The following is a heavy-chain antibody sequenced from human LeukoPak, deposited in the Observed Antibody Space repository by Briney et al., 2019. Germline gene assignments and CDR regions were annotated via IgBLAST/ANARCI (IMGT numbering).Heavy chain of an antibody. J-gene: IGHJ4*02. CDR1: GFTFSSYG. V-gene: IGHV3-33*01. Sequence: GGSLRLSCAASGFTFSSYGMRWVRQAPGKGLEWVAVIWYDGSNKYYADSVKGRFTISRDNSKNTLYLQMNSLRAEDTAVYYCARELGSSGYYHFDYWGQGTLVTVSS. CDR3: ARELGSSGYYHFDY. D-gene: IGHD3-22*01. CDR2: IWYDGSNK.